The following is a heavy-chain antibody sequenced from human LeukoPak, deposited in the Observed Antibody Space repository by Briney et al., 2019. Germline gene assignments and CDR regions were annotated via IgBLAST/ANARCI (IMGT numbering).Heavy chain of an antibody. D-gene: IGHD1-26*01. V-gene: IGHV4-38-2*02. CDR3: ARGELFDAFDI. Sequence: TSETLSLTCTVSGYSISSGYYWGWIRQPPGKGLEWIGSIYHSGSTYYNPSLKSRVTISVDTSKNQFSLKLSSVTAADTAVYYCARGELFDAFDIWGQGTMVTVSS. CDR1: GYSISSGYY. J-gene: IGHJ3*02. CDR2: IYHSGST.